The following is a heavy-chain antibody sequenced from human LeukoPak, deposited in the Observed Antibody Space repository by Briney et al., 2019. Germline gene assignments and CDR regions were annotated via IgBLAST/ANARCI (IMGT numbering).Heavy chain of an antibody. Sequence: GGSLRLSCAASGFTFSRYWMSWVRQAPGKGLECVANIKQEGSEKYYVDSVKGRFTISRDNAKNSLYLQMNSLRAEDTAVYYCARAGLYYYYGMDVWGQGTTVTVSS. CDR3: ARAGLYYYYGMDV. V-gene: IGHV3-7*01. D-gene: IGHD2-8*02. CDR1: GFTFSRYW. CDR2: IKQEGSEK. J-gene: IGHJ6*02.